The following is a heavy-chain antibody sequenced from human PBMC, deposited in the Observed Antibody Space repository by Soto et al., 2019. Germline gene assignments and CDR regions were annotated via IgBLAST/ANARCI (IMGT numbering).Heavy chain of an antibody. CDR1: GFTFRSYG. Sequence: QEQLVESGGGVVQPGRSLRLSCAASGFTFRSYGMYWVRQAPGKGLEWVAVIWYDGSEKYYGDSVKGRFTISRDNSKNTLYLQMNSLRAEDTAVYYWASWKGGNSRALDIWGQGTMVTVSS. CDR3: ASWKGGNSRALDI. D-gene: IGHD1-1*01. J-gene: IGHJ3*02. CDR2: IWYDGSEK. V-gene: IGHV3-33*01.